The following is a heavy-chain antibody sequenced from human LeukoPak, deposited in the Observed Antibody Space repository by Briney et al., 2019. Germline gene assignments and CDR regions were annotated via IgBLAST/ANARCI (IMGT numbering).Heavy chain of an antibody. CDR2: LVYDGFYK. CDR1: GFTLSNYC. V-gene: IGHV3-30*18. CDR3: AKDLITMVRGSPMDV. J-gene: IGHJ6*02. Sequence: GGSLRLSCGASGFTLSNYCMHWVRQAPGKGLEWVALLVYDGFYKYYADSVKGRFTISRDDSRNTLYLQLSSLRAEDTAVYYCAKDLITMVRGSPMDVWGQGTTVTVSS. D-gene: IGHD3-10*01.